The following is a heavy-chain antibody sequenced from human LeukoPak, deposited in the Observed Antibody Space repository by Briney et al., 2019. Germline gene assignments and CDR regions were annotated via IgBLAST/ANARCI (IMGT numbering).Heavy chain of an antibody. CDR1: GGTFSSYA. V-gene: IGHV1-69*01. Sequence: SVKVSCKASGGTFSSYAISWVRRAPGQGLEWMGGIIPIFGTANYAQKFQGRVTITADESTSTAYMELSSLRSEDTAVYYCAAFTTYYYDSSGYYYHYWGQGTLVTVSS. CDR3: AAFTTYYYDSSGYYYHY. J-gene: IGHJ4*02. CDR2: IIPIFGTA. D-gene: IGHD3-22*01.